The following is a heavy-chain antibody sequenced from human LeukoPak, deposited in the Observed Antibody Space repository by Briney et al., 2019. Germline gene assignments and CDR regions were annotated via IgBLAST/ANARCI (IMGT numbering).Heavy chain of an antibody. Sequence: GGSLRLSCAGSGSTFSSYSMNWVRQAPGKGLERVSVITSSSSYIYYTDPVKGRFSISIDNAKNSLYLQMNGLRAEDTAVYFCARDSLPDGFDXWGQGTLVTVX. V-gene: IGHV3-21*01. J-gene: IGHJ4*02. D-gene: IGHD1-14*01. CDR3: ARDSLPDGFDX. CDR1: GSTFSSYS. CDR2: ITSSSSYI.